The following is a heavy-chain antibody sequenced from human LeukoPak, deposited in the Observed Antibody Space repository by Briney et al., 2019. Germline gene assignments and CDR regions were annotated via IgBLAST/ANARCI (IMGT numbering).Heavy chain of an antibody. Sequence: GGSLRLSCAASRFTFSNSAMSWIRQAPGKGLEWVSYISSSGSTIYYADSVKGRFTISRDNAKNSLYLQMNSLRAEDTAVYYCATVLRGPTPPDYWGQGTLVSVSS. CDR1: RFTFSNSA. J-gene: IGHJ4*02. V-gene: IGHV3-11*01. CDR2: ISSSGSTI. CDR3: ATVLRGPTPPDY.